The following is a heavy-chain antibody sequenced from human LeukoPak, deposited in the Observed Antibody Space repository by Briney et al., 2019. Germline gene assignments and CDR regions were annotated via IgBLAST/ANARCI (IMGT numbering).Heavy chain of an antibody. Sequence: SETLSLTCTVSGGSITSYYWGWIRQPPGKGLEWIGSIYYSGSTYYNPSLKSRVTISVDTSKNQFSLKLSSVTAADTAVYYCARLAYSSSPLYYYYMDVWGKGTTVTVSS. CDR2: IYYSGST. CDR3: ARLAYSSSPLYYYYMDV. D-gene: IGHD6-6*01. V-gene: IGHV4-39*01. J-gene: IGHJ6*03. CDR1: GGSITSYY.